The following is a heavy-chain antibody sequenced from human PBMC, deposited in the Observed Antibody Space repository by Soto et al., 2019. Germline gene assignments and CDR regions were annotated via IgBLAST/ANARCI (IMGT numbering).Heavy chain of an antibody. J-gene: IGHJ5*02. V-gene: IGHV4-4*02. CDR3: SGGGRPGQIDWFDP. D-gene: IGHD2-21*01. CDR1: GGSLSSCNW. Sequence: QVQLQESGPRLVKPSGTLSLTCAVYGGSLSSCNWWSWVRQPPGKGLEWIGEIYRYGSTSYNPSLKGRVPIAVDKSKNQISLKMTSLTAADTAVYFCSGGGRPGQIDWFDPWGQGILVTVSS. CDR2: IYRYGST.